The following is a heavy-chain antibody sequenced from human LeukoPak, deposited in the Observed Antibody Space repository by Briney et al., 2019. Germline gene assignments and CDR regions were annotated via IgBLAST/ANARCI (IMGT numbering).Heavy chain of an antibody. CDR3: AKNYGDYSSMDV. D-gene: IGHD4-17*01. J-gene: IGHJ6*02. V-gene: IGHV3-30*18. CDR2: ISYDGSNK. Sequence: PGGSLRLSCAASGFTFSSYGMHWVRQAPGKGLEWVAVISYDGSNKYYADSVKGRFTISRDNSKNTLYLQMNSLRAEDTAVYYCAKNYGDYSSMDVWGQGTTVTVSS. CDR1: GFTFSSYG.